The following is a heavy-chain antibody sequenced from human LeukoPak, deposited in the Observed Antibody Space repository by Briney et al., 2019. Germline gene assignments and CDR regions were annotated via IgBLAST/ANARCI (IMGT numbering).Heavy chain of an antibody. Sequence: GASVKVSCKASGYTFSTYYMHWVRQAPGQGLEWVGVINPTGGTTTYAQKFQGRVTMTRDTSSSTVYMELSSLRIKDTAVYYCSRDLGGSYNDYWGQGTRVTVSP. J-gene: IGHJ4*02. V-gene: IGHV1-46*01. CDR3: SRDLGGSYNDY. CDR1: GYTFSTYY. D-gene: IGHD1-26*01. CDR2: INPTGGTT.